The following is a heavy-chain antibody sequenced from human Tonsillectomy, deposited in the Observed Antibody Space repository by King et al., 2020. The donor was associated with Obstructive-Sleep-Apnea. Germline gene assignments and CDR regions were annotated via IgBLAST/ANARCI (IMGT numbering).Heavy chain of an antibody. J-gene: IGHJ4*02. D-gene: IGHD2-15*01. CDR1: GFTFISYA. CDR2: ISCSGGRT. Sequence: VQLVESGGGLVQPGGSLRLSCAASGFTFISYAMSWVRQAPGKGLEWVSAISCSGGRTYYADSVKGRFTISRDNSKNTLYLQMNSLRAEDTALFYCAKARTGSSHWGQGTLVTVSS. CDR3: AKARTGSSH. V-gene: IGHV3-23*04.